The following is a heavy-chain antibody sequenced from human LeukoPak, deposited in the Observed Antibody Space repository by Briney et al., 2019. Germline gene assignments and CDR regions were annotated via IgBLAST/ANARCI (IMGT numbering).Heavy chain of an antibody. D-gene: IGHD7-27*01. CDR1: GYTFTSYG. CDR2: ISTYNGNT. CDR3: ARAEKPNWGNYYYYCMDV. J-gene: IGHJ6*03. Sequence: ASVKVSCKASGYTFTSYGISWVRQAPGQGLEWMGWISTYNGNTKYAQKLQGRVTMTTDTSTTTAYMELRGLRSDDTAVYYCARAEKPNWGNYYYYCMDVWGKGTTVTVSS. V-gene: IGHV1-18*01.